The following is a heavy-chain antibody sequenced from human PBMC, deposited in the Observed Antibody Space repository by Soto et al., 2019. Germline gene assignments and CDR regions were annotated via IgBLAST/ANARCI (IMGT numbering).Heavy chain of an antibody. CDR3: AGLGVWTNRSPAGEY. J-gene: IGHJ4*02. Sequence: EVQLVESGGGLVQPGGSLRLSCAASRFTFSSDWMSWVRQAPGTGLEWVANINREGSETYYVDSVKGRVTISRDNAKNSLYLQMNSLRAEDTALSFCAGLGVWTNRSPAGEYWGQGTLVTVSS. CDR2: INREGSET. CDR1: RFTFSSDW. V-gene: IGHV3-7*01. D-gene: IGHD3-16*01.